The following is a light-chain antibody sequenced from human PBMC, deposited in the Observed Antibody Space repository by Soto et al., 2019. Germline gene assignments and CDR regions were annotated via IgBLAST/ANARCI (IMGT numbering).Light chain of an antibody. V-gene: IGKV3-20*01. CDR3: QQYGNSPQT. Sequence: DIVLTQSPGTLSLSPGERATLSCRASQSLSNNINLDWYQQKPGQAPRLLIYGASNRATGIPNRFSGSGSGTDFTLTISRLEPEDFAIYYCQQYGNSPQTFGQGTKVEIK. J-gene: IGKJ1*01. CDR2: GAS. CDR1: QSLSNNIN.